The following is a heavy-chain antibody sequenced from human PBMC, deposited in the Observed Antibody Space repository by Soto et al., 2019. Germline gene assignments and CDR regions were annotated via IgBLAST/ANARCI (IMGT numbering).Heavy chain of an antibody. J-gene: IGHJ4*02. CDR1: GFTFNDYW. D-gene: IGHD6-13*01. Sequence: PGGSLRLSCAASGFTFNDYWINWVRQAPWKGLEWVANINQDGIEKYYVDSVKGRFTISRDNAKNSLYLQMNSLRAEDTAVYYCARDGKSGSWYVASDYWGQGTLVTVSS. V-gene: IGHV3-7*01. CDR3: ARDGKSGSWYVASDY. CDR2: INQDGIEK.